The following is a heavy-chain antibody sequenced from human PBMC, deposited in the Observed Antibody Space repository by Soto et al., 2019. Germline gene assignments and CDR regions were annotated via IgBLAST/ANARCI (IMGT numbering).Heavy chain of an antibody. D-gene: IGHD3-3*01. CDR2: IYYSGST. CDR1: GGSISSYY. J-gene: IGHJ3*02. Sequence: SETLSLTCTVSGGSISSYYWSWIRQPPGKGLEWIGYIYYSGSTNYNPSLKSRVTISVDTSKNQFSLKLSSVTAADTAVYYCARGGEGIHYDFWSGNDAFDIWGQGTMVTVSS. V-gene: IGHV4-59*01. CDR3: ARGGEGIHYDFWSGNDAFDI.